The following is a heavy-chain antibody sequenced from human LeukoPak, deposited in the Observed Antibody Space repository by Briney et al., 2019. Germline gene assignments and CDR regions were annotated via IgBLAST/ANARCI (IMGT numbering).Heavy chain of an antibody. CDR3: ARSPGLRLGEPIDY. D-gene: IGHD3-16*01. J-gene: IGHJ4*02. CDR2: INPSGGST. CDR1: GYTFTSYY. Sequence: ASVKVSCKASGYTFTSYYMHWVRQAPGQGLEWMGIINPSGGSTSYAQKFQGRVTMTTDTSTSTAYTELRSLRSDDTAVYYCARSPGLRLGEPIDYWGQGTLVTVSS. V-gene: IGHV1-46*01.